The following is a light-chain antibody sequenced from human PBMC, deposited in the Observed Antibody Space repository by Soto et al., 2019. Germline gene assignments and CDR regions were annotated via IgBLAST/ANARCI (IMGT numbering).Light chain of an antibody. V-gene: IGLV2-8*01. CDR1: SSDVGKYDY. Sequence: QSALTQPPSASGSPGQSVTISCTGTSSDVGKYDYVSWFQHHPGKAPKLIIYEVSKRPSGVPDRFSGSKSGNTASLTISGLQAEDEADYYCSSFTSSNTVLIGGGTKLTVL. CDR3: SSFTSSNTVL. J-gene: IGLJ2*01. CDR2: EVS.